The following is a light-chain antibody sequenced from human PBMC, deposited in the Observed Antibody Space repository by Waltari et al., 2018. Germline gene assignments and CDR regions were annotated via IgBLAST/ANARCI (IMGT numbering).Light chain of an antibody. V-gene: IGKV3-15*01. CDR3: QQYNNWPRT. Sequence: RVMTQSPATLSVSPGERATLSCRASQSVSSNLAWYQQRPGQAPRLLIYGASTRATDIPARFSGSGSGTEFTLTISSLQSEDFAVYYCQQYNNWPRTFGQGTKVEIK. CDR2: GAS. CDR1: QSVSSN. J-gene: IGKJ1*01.